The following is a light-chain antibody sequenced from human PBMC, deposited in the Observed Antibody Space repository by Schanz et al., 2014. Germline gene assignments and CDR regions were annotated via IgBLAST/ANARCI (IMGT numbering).Light chain of an antibody. J-gene: IGKJ2*01. CDR2: GGS. CDR1: ESVSSN. V-gene: IGKV3-15*01. Sequence: EIVMTQSPATLSVSPGERATLSCRASESVSSNLAWYQQKPGQAPRLLIYGGSTRATGIPARFSGSGSGTDFTLTISRLEPEDFAVYYCQQYGNSVRTFGQGTKLEIK. CDR3: QQYGNSVRT.